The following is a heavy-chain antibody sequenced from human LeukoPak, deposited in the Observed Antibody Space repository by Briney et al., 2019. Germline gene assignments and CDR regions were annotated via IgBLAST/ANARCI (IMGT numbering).Heavy chain of an antibody. V-gene: IGHV3-23*01. CDR2: ISGSGGTT. J-gene: IGHJ4*02. CDR1: AVSISSYA. CDR3: AKVAGTGFNHFDY. Sequence: PGGSLRLSCAASAVSISSYAMSWVRQAPGKGLEWVSAISGSGGTTYYADSVKGRFTISRDNSKNTLNLQMNSLRADDTAIYYCAKVAGTGFNHFDYWGQGTLVTVSS. D-gene: IGHD6-19*01.